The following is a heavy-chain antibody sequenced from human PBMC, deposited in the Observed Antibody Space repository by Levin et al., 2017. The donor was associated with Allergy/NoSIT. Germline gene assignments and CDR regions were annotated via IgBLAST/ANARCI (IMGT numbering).Heavy chain of an antibody. CDR3: TRDHFRPGDYFDY. CDR2: IRSKAYGGTS. D-gene: IGHD3-3*02. Sequence: PGGSLRLSCTASGFTFGDYAMSWFRQAPGKGLEWVGFIRSKAYGGTSEYAASVKGRFSISRDDSKSIAYLQMNSLKTEDTAVYDCTRDHFRPGDYFDYWGQGTLVTVSS. CDR1: GFTFGDYA. J-gene: IGHJ4*02. V-gene: IGHV3-49*03.